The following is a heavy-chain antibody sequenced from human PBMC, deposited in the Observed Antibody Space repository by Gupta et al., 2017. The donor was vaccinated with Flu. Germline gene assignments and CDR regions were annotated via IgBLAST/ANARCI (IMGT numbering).Heavy chain of an antibody. CDR3: AKEETGTTPSYYFDY. D-gene: IGHD1-1*01. CDR2: ISYDGSNK. J-gene: IGHJ4*02. CDR1: GFTFSSYG. V-gene: IGHV3-30*18. Sequence: QVQLVESGGGVVQPGRSLRLSCAASGFTFSSYGMHWVRQAPGKGLEWGAVISYDGSNKYYADSVKGRFTISRDNSKNTLYLQMNSLRAEDTAVYYCAKEETGTTPSYYFDYWGQGTLVTVSS.